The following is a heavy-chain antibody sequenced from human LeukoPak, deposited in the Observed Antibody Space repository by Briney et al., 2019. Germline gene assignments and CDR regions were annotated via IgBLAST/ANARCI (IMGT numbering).Heavy chain of an antibody. CDR2: IYPRDGST. Sequence: ASVKVSCKASGYTFTSNYIHWVRQAPGEGLEWMGMIYPRDGSTSYAQKFQGRVTVTRDTSTSTVHMELSGLRSEDTAVYYCARDQEGFDYWGQGTLVTVSS. V-gene: IGHV1-46*01. J-gene: IGHJ4*02. CDR1: GYTFTSNY. CDR3: ARDQEGFDY.